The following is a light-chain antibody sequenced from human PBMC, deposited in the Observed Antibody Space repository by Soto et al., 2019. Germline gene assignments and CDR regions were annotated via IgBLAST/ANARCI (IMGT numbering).Light chain of an antibody. CDR3: QHYGASPRT. V-gene: IGKV3-20*01. J-gene: IGKJ1*01. Sequence: EIVLTQSPGTLSLSPGERATLSCRTSQSVSSSSLAWYQQKPGQAPRLLIYRTSSRATGIPDRFSGGGSGTDFALTISRLEPEDFAVYYCQHYGASPRTFGQGNKVEIK. CDR2: RTS. CDR1: QSVSSSS.